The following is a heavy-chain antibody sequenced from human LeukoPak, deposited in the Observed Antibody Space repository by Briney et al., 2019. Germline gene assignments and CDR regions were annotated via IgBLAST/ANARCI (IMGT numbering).Heavy chain of an antibody. Sequence: SGPTLVNPTQTLTLTCTFSGFSLTTSGVCVNWIRQPPGKALEWLARIDWDDDKYYSTSLKTRLTISKDTSKNQVVLTLTNMDPVDTATYYCVRSYYYGSSGYFFDYWGQGTLVTASS. CDR3: VRSYYYGSSGYFFDY. V-gene: IGHV2-70*11. CDR1: GFSLTTSGVC. J-gene: IGHJ4*02. CDR2: IDWDDDK. D-gene: IGHD3-22*01.